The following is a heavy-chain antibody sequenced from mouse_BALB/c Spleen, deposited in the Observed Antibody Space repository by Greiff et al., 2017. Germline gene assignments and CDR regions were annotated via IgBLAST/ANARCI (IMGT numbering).Heavy chain of an antibody. D-gene: IGHD1-1*01. V-gene: IGHV5-6-3*01. J-gene: IGHJ4*01. Sequence: EVQVVESGGGLVQPGASLKLSCAASGFTFSSYGMSWVRQTPDKRLELVATINSNGGSTYYPDSVKGRFTIARDNAKNTLYLQMSSLKSEDTAMYYCARVYYYGSSHMDDWGQGTSVTVSS. CDR3: ARVYYYGSSHMDD. CDR2: INSNGGST. CDR1: GFTFSSYG.